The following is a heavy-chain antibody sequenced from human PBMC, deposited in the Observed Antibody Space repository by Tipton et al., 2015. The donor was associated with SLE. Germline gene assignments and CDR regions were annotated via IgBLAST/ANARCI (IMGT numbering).Heavy chain of an antibody. CDR2: TFTSGAT. CDR1: GGSFSGYY. D-gene: IGHD3-3*01. CDR3: ARLGYAFWSRYADS. V-gene: IGHV4-59*10. Sequence: LRLSCAVYGGSFSGYYWSWIRQPAGKELEWIGHTFTSGATNYNPSLKSRVTISVDTSNNLFSLKLTSVTATDTAVYYCARLGYAFWSRYADSWGQGTLVTVSS. J-gene: IGHJ4*02.